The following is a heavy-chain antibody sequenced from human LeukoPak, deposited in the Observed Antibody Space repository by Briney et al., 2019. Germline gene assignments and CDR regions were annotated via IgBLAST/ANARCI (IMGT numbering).Heavy chain of an antibody. V-gene: IGHV3-30*18. D-gene: IGHD5-24*01. J-gene: IGHJ4*02. CDR3: AKEDLEMATISSVYFDY. CDR1: GFTFSSYG. CDR2: ISYDGSNK. Sequence: GGSLRLSCAASGFTFSSYGMHWVRQAPGKGLEWVVVISYDGSNKYYADSVKGRFTISRDNSKNTLYLQMNSLRAEDTAVYYCAKEDLEMATISSVYFDYWGQGTLVTVSS.